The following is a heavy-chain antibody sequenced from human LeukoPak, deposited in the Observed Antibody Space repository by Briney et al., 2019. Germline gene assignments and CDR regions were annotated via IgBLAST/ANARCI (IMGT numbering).Heavy chain of an antibody. CDR1: GYTSTGYY. J-gene: IGHJ4*02. D-gene: IGHD5-18*01. V-gene: IGHV1-18*04. CDR2: ISTYNGDT. Sequence: GASVKVSCKASGYTSTGYYMRWVRQAPGQGLEWMGWISTYNGDTNYAQKLQDRVTMTTDTSTSAAYMELRSLRSDDTAVYYCARGSSYGFSMGYWGQGTLVTVSS. CDR3: ARGSSYGFSMGY.